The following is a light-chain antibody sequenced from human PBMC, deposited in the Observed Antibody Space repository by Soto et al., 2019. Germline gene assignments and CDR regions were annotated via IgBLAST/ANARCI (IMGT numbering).Light chain of an antibody. CDR3: QQRGTSIT. CDR2: DAS. CDR1: QTVNTY. Sequence: IVLTQSPATLSLWPGETAVLSCRASQTVNTYLSWYQQRPGQAPRLLIYDASKRVPGNPARFSGSGSGTDFTLTISSLEPEDFALYYCQQRGTSITFGQGTRLEIE. J-gene: IGKJ5*01. V-gene: IGKV3-11*01.